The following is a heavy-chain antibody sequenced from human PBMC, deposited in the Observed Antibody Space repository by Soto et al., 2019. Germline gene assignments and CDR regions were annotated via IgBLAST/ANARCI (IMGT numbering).Heavy chain of an antibody. CDR1: GFTFSGSA. D-gene: IGHD6-19*01. Sequence: EVQLVESGGGLVQPGGSLKLSCAASGFTFSGSAMHWVRQASGKGLEWVGRIRSKANSYATAYAASVKGRFTISRDDSKDTAYLEKNSLKTEDTAVDFCTTLATYRRGWDTPDYWGQGTLVTVSS. J-gene: IGHJ4*02. CDR2: IRSKANSYAT. CDR3: TTLATYRRGWDTPDY. V-gene: IGHV3-73*02.